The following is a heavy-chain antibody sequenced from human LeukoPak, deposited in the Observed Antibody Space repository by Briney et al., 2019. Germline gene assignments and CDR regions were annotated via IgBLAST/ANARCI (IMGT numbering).Heavy chain of an antibody. CDR1: GFTFSNAW. Sequence: GGSLRLSCAASGFTFSNAWMSWVRQAPGKGLEWVGRIKSKTDGGTTDYAAPVKGRFTISRDDSKNTLYLQMNSLKTEDTAVYYCTTGFCTMIVVVITKGGYWGQGTLVTVSS. CDR3: TTGFCTMIVVVITKGGY. J-gene: IGHJ4*02. CDR2: IKSKTDGGTT. V-gene: IGHV3-15*01. D-gene: IGHD3-22*01.